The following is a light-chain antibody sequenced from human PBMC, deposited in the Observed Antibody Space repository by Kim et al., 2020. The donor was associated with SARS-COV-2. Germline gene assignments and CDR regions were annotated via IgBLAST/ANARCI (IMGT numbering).Light chain of an antibody. CDR1: NFGGKS. Sequence: SYELTQPPSVSVAPGQTASIPCGGINFGGKSVHWYQQKAGQAPVLVMYVDSDRPSGIPERFSGSNSANTATLTISRVEDGDEADYYCQFWDRGSDHVVFGGGTQLTVL. J-gene: IGLJ2*01. CDR3: QFWDRGSDHVV. V-gene: IGLV3-21*01. CDR2: VDS.